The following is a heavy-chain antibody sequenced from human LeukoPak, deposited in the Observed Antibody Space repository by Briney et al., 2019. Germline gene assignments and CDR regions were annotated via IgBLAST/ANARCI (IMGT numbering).Heavy chain of an antibody. CDR1: GFTFSSYA. CDR3: AKGSGYSSGWPQSFDY. CDR2: ISGSGGST. Sequence: PGGSLRLSCAASGFTFSSYAMSWVRQAPGKGLEWVSAISGSGGSTYYADSVKGRFTISRDNSKNTLYLQMSSLRAEDTAVYYCAKGSGYSSGWPQSFDYWGQGTLVTVSS. D-gene: IGHD6-19*01. V-gene: IGHV3-23*01. J-gene: IGHJ4*02.